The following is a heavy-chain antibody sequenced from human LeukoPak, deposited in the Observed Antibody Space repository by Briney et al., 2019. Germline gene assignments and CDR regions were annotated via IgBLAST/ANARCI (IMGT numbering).Heavy chain of an antibody. D-gene: IGHD6-19*01. CDR1: GFTFSSYG. CDR2: ISYDGSNK. Sequence: HAGGSLRLSCAASGFTFSSYGMHWVRQAPGKGLEWVAVISYDGSNKYYADSVKGRFSISRDNSKNTLYLQMNSLRAEDTAVYYCAKAKQVAVDPRAWENYFDYWGQGTLVTVSS. V-gene: IGHV3-30*18. CDR3: AKAKQVAVDPRAWENYFDY. J-gene: IGHJ4*02.